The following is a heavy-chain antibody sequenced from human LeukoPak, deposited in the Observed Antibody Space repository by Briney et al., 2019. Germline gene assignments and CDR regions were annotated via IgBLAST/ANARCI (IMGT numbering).Heavy chain of an antibody. J-gene: IGHJ4*02. CDR2: ISNSSSTK. D-gene: IGHD2-15*01. CDR1: GFTFSRSS. CDR3: APYCDS. Sequence: PGGSLTLSCGVSGFTFSRSSRNWIRQAPGKGLDWVLYISNSSSTKYYPDSVKGRFTISRDNAKNSRYLRMISLGDEDTAVYDCAPYCDSWGERTLVTLSS. V-gene: IGHV3-48*02.